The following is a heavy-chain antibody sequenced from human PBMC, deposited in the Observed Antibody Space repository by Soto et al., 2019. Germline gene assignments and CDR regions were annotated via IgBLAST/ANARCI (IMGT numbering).Heavy chain of an antibody. Sequence: QVQLQESGPGLVKPSQTLSLICTVSGGSINSGGYYWNWIRQHPGKGLEWIGYIFYSGSTYYNPFLRSRVTRSADTSENQFSLNLSSVTAADTAVYFCARVYRQSGYSSSWVFDYWGQGTLVNVSS. V-gene: IGHV4-31*03. D-gene: IGHD6-13*01. J-gene: IGHJ4*02. CDR1: GGSINSGGYY. CDR2: IFYSGST. CDR3: ARVYRQSGYSSSWVFDY.